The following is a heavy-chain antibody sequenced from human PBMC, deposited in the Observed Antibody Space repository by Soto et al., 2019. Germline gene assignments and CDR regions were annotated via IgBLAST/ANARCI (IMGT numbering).Heavy chain of an antibody. CDR2: INACNGNT. J-gene: IGHJ4*02. D-gene: IGHD1-7*01. CDR3: ASNSG. V-gene: IGHV1-3*01. CDR1: VCTFISST. Sequence: AXSVKVSCTPSVCTFISSTMHWVRQAPGQRLEWMGWINACNGNTKYSQNFQGRVTITRDTSANTAYMELSSLRSEDTAVYYCASNSGWGQGTLVTVSS.